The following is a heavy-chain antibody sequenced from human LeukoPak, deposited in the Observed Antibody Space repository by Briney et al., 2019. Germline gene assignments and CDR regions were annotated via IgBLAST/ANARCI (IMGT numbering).Heavy chain of an antibody. CDR2: FDPEDGET. CDR1: GYTLTELS. D-gene: IGHD5-12*01. Sequence: ASVTVSCKVSGYTLTELSMHWVRQAPGKGLEWMGGFDPEDGETIYAQKFQGRVTMTEDTSTDTAYMELSSLRSEDTAVYYCATCGFYYSDYYGMDVWGQGTTVTVSS. CDR3: ATCGFYYSDYYGMDV. V-gene: IGHV1-24*01. J-gene: IGHJ6*02.